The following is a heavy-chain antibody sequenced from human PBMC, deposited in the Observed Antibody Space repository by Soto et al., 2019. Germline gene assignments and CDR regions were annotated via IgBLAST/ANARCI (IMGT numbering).Heavy chain of an antibody. CDR1: GFTFSDYW. J-gene: IGHJ3*02. D-gene: IGHD5-12*01. V-gene: IGHV3-23*01. CDR3: AKGGRRWLQLPGDAFDI. CDR2: ISGSGGNT. Sequence: GGSLRLSCAVSGFTFSDYWMSWVRQAPGKGLEWVSSISGSGGNTYYADSVKGRFTISRDNSKNTLYLQMNSLRAEDTAVYYCAKGGRRWLQLPGDAFDIWGQGTMVTVSS.